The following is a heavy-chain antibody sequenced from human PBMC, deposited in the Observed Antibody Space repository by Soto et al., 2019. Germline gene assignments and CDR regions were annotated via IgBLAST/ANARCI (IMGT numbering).Heavy chain of an antibody. J-gene: IGHJ6*02. CDR1: GGSISYEYYH. CDR3: AREDDGGDRDYYGLDV. CDR2: IHYSGSI. V-gene: IGHV4-30-4*08. D-gene: IGHD2-21*02. Sequence: SETLCLTCTVSGGSISYEYYHWTWIRQSPGKGLEWIGYIHYSGSIIYNPSFKSRVTISVDTSKNQFSLQLSSVTAADTAVYFCAREDDGGDRDYYGLDVWGQGTTVT.